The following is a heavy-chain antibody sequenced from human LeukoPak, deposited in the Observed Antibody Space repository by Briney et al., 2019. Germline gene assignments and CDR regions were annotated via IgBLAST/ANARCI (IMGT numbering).Heavy chain of an antibody. J-gene: IGHJ6*03. CDR1: GGSISSYY. Sequence: SETLSLTCTVSGGSISSYYWSWIRQPPGKGLEWIRYIYYSGSTNYNPSLKSRVTISVDTSKNQFSLKLSSVTAADTAVYYCARDAPIRTTSYYYYMDVWGKGTTVTVSS. CDR2: IYYSGST. CDR3: ARDAPIRTTSYYYYMDV. V-gene: IGHV4-59*01. D-gene: IGHD2-2*02.